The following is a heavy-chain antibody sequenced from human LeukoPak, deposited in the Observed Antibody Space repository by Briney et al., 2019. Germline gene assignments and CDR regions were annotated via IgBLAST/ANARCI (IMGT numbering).Heavy chain of an antibody. J-gene: IGHJ5*02. D-gene: IGHD2-2*03. CDR2: IIPIFGTA. CDR1: GGTFSSYA. Sequence: SVKVSCKASGGTFSSYAISWVRQAPGQGLEWMGGIIPIFGTANYAQKFQGRVTITADESTSTAYMELSSLRSEDTAVYYCARKLGYCSSTSCYGVNWFDPWGQGTLVTVSS. CDR3: ARKLGYCSSTSCYGVNWFDP. V-gene: IGHV1-69*13.